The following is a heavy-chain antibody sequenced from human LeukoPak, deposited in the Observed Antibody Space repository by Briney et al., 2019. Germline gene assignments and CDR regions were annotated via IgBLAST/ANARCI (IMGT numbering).Heavy chain of an antibody. CDR3: ARGRGSSDWYYCDN. V-gene: IGHV1-18*04. CDR1: GYTFTNYG. J-gene: IGHJ4*02. D-gene: IGHD6-19*01. Sequence: ASVKVSCKGSGYTFTNYGITWVRQAPGQGLEWMGWINAYNGYTNYAQKIQDRVTVTTDTSPRTAYMELRSLRSDDTAVYYCARGRGSSDWYYCDNWGQGTLVTVSS. CDR2: INAYNGYT.